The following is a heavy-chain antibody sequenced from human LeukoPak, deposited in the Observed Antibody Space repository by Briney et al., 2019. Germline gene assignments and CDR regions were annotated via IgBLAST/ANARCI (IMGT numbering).Heavy chain of an antibody. CDR2: IIPILGIA. Sequence: ASVKVPCKASGGTFSSYTISWVRQAPGQGLEWMGRIIPILGIANYAQKFQGRVTITADKSTSTAYMELSSLRSEDTAVYCCDSYYGSGPDGYWGQGTLVTVSS. D-gene: IGHD3-10*01. J-gene: IGHJ4*02. CDR3: DSYYGSGPDGY. V-gene: IGHV1-69*02. CDR1: GGTFSSYT.